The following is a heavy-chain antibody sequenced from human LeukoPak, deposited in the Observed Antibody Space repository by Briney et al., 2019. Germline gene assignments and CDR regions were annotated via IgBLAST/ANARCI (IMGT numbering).Heavy chain of an antibody. CDR3: ARLRPYDFWSGYYYDAFDI. CDR2: IYYSGGT. J-gene: IGHJ3*02. V-gene: IGHV4-59*11. D-gene: IGHD3-3*01. CDR1: GGSISSHS. Sequence: KASETLSLTCTASGGSISSHSWSWIRQPPGKGLEWIGYIYYSGGTNYNPPLKSRVSIFVDTSKNQFSLKLSSVTAADTAVYYCARLRPYDFWSGYYYDAFDIWGQGKMVTVSS.